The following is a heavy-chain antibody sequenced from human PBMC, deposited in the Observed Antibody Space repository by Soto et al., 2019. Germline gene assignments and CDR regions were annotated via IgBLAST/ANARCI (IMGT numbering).Heavy chain of an antibody. V-gene: IGHV5-51*01. D-gene: IGHD3-3*01. J-gene: IGHJ4*02. CDR1: GYSFNTYW. Sequence: GESLKISCKGSGYSFNTYWIGWVRQMPGKGLEWMGIIYPGDSDTRYSPSFQGQVTISADKSTTTAYLQWSSLKASDSAMYYCASGQRYDLWSGYVFDYWGQGTLVTVSS. CDR2: IYPGDSDT. CDR3: ASGQRYDLWSGYVFDY.